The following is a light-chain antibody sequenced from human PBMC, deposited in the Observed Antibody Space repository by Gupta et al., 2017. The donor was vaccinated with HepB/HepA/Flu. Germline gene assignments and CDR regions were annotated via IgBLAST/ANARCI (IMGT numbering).Light chain of an antibody. CDR1: NSNIGSKY. CDR2: KNN. J-gene: IGLJ3*02. Sequence: HSVLPQPPSASGTPGQRVTISCSGSNSNIGSKYVYWYQQFPGTAPKLLSYKNNQRPSWVLDRFSGSNSGPSDSLAVCGLWSEDEAVYYCSAWDDSLSGWVFGGGTKLTVL. V-gene: IGLV1-47*03. CDR3: SAWDDSLSGWV.